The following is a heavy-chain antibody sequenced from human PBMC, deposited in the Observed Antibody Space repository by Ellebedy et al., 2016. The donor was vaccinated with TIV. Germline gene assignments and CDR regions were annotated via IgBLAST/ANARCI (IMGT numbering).Heavy chain of an antibody. J-gene: IGHJ4*02. CDR1: GYSFTSYW. CDR2: IYPGDSDT. Sequence: GESLKISCKGSGYSFTSYWIGWVRQMPGKGLEWMGIIYPGDSDTRYSPSFQGQVTISADKSISTAYLQWSSLKAADTAVYYCARVYQLLSGTSDQFDYWGQGTLVTVSS. D-gene: IGHD2-2*01. V-gene: IGHV5-51*01. CDR3: ARVYQLLSGTSDQFDY.